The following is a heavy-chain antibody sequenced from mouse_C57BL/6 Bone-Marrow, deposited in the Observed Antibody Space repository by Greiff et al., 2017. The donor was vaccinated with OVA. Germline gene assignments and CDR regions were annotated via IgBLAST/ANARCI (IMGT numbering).Heavy chain of an antibody. CDR1: GFTFSSYG. V-gene: IGHV5-6*01. CDR2: ISSGGSYT. J-gene: IGHJ2*01. D-gene: IGHD2-1*01. CDR3: ARHTTMFLDY. Sequence: EVMLVESGGDLVKPGGSLKLSCAASGFTFSSYGMSWVRQTPDKRLEWVATISSGGSYTYYPDSVKGRFPISRDNAKNTLYLQMSSLKSEDTAMYYCARHTTMFLDYWGQGTTLTVSS.